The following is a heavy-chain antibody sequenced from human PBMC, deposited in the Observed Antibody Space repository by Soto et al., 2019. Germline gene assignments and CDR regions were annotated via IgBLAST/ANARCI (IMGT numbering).Heavy chain of an antibody. V-gene: IGHV1-69*01. D-gene: IGHD4-17*01. CDR2: IIPIFGTA. CDR1: GGTFSSYA. CDR3: ARSFPVNYGGNSDYYYGMDV. Sequence: QVQLVQSGAEVKKPGSSVKVSCKASGGTFSSYAISWVRQAPGQGLEWMGGIIPIFGTANYAQKFQGRVTITADESTSTAYMELSSLRSEDTAVYYGARSFPVNYGGNSDYYYGMDVWGQGTTVTVSS. J-gene: IGHJ6*02.